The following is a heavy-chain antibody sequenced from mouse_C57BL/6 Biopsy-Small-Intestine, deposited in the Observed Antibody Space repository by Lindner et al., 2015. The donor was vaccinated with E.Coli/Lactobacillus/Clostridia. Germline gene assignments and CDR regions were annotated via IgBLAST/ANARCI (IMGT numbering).Heavy chain of an antibody. CDR3: ARRPGYYAMDY. CDR2: INPGSGGT. J-gene: IGHJ4*01. CDR1: GYAFTNYL. Sequence: VQLQESGAELVRPGTSVKVSCKASGYAFTNYLIEWVKQRPGQGLEWIGVINPGSGGTNYNEKFKGKATLTADKSSSTAYMQLSSLTYEDSAVYYCARRPGYYAMDYWGQGTSVTVSS. V-gene: IGHV1-54*01.